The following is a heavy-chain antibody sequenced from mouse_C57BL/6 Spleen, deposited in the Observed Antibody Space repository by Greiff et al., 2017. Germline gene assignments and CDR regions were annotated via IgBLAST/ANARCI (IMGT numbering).Heavy chain of an antibody. V-gene: IGHV1-55*01. CDR1: GYTFTSYW. D-gene: IGHD2-12*01. CDR2: IYPGSRST. Sequence: LKQPGASVKMSCKASGYTFTSYWITWVKQRPGQGLEWIGDIYPGSRSTNYNEKFKSKATLTVDTSSSTAYMQLSSLTSEDSAVYYCARSRRLDYWGQGTSVTVSS. J-gene: IGHJ4*01. CDR3: ARSRRLDY.